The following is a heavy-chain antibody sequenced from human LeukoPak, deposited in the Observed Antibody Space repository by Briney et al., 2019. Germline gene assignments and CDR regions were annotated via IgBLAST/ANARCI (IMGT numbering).Heavy chain of an antibody. CDR2: INHSGST. V-gene: IGHV4-34*01. CDR3: ARRSGPRYSSGWYRGGHFDY. Sequence: SETLSLTCAVYGGSFSGYYWSWIRQPPGKGLEWIGEINHSGSTNYNPSLKSRVTISVDTSKNQFSLKLSSVTAADTAVYYCARRSGPRYSSGWYRGGHFDYWGQGTLVTVSS. CDR1: GGSFSGYY. D-gene: IGHD6-19*01. J-gene: IGHJ4*02.